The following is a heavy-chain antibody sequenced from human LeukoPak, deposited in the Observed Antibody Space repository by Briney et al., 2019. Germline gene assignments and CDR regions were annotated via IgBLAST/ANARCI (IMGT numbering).Heavy chain of an antibody. Sequence: PSETLSLTCTVSGGSISSYYWGWIRQPPGKGLEWIGSIYHSGSTYYNPSLKSRVTISVDTSKNQFSLKLSSVTAADTAVYYCARVGTAMATDYWGQGTLVTVSS. CDR2: IYHSGST. CDR3: ARVGTAMATDY. V-gene: IGHV4-38-2*02. CDR1: GGSISSYY. D-gene: IGHD5-18*01. J-gene: IGHJ4*02.